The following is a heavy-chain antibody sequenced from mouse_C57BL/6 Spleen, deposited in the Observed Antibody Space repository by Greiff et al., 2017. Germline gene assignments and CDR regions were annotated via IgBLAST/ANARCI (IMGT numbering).Heavy chain of an antibody. CDR2: IYPGDGDT. CDR1: GYAFSSYW. CDR3: ARSPEEYAMDY. V-gene: IGHV1-80*01. Sequence: VKLMESGAELVKPGASVKISCKASGYAFSSYWMNWVKQRPGKGLAWIGQIYPGDGDTNYNGKFKGKATLTADKSSSTAYMQLSSLNSEDSAVYFCARSPEEYAMDYCGQGTSVTVSS. J-gene: IGHJ4*01.